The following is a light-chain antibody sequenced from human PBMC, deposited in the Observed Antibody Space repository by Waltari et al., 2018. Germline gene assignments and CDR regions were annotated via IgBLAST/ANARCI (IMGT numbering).Light chain of an antibody. CDR2: EVD. CDR3: SSYAGTNNLGV. J-gene: IGLJ3*02. CDR1: SSDPGAYNY. Sequence: QSVLTQPPSASGSPGQSIIISCIGTSSDPGAYNYVSWDQHHPGRAPKLILFEVDKRPSGVPDRFSGSKSGNTASLTVSGLQTEDEADYYCSSYAGTNNLGVFGGGTRLTVL. V-gene: IGLV2-8*01.